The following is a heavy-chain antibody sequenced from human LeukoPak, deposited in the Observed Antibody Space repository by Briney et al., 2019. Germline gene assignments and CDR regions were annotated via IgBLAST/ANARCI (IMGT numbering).Heavy chain of an antibody. Sequence: SQTLSLTCTVSSGSISSGSYYWSWIRQPAGKGLEWIGRIYTSGSTNYNPSLKSRVTISIDTSKNQFSLKLSSVTAADTAVYYCATALSGDGYYFDYWGQGTLVTVSS. J-gene: IGHJ4*02. CDR3: ATALSGDGYYFDY. CDR2: IYTSGST. CDR1: SGSISSGSYY. D-gene: IGHD5-24*01. V-gene: IGHV4-61*02.